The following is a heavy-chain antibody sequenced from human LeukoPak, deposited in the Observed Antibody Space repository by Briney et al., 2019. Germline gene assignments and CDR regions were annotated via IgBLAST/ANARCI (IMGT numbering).Heavy chain of an antibody. Sequence: ASETQSLTCTVSGASISSYYWSWIRQPPGKGLEWIGYMSDSGSTNYNPSLKSRVTISVDTSKNQFSLKLSSVTAADTAVYYCARVASGGPRRGFDIWGQGTMVTVSS. D-gene: IGHD2-15*01. CDR2: MSDSGST. J-gene: IGHJ3*02. CDR1: GASISSYY. CDR3: ARVASGGPRRGFDI. V-gene: IGHV4-59*01.